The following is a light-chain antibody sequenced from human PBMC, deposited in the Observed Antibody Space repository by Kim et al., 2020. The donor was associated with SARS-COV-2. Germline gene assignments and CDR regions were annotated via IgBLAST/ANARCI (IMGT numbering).Light chain of an antibody. CDR2: SAS. CDR1: QSVRSSS. Sequence: LSPGERATLSCRASQSVRSSSLAWYQQKPGQAPRLLIYSASSRATGIPDRFSGSGSGTDFTLTISRLESEDSAVYYCQQYGGSPTFGQGTKVEIK. CDR3: QQYGGSPT. V-gene: IGKV3-20*01. J-gene: IGKJ1*01.